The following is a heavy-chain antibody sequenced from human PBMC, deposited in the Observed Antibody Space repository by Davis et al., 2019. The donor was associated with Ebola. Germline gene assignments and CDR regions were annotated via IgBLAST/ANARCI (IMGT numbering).Heavy chain of an antibody. V-gene: IGHV3-66*01. J-gene: IGHJ6*02. CDR2: IYSGGST. CDR1: GFTVSSNY. Sequence: GESLKISCAASGFTVSSNYMSWVRQAPGKGLEWVSVIYSGGSTYYADSVKGRFTISRDNSKNTLYLQMNSLRAEDTAVYYCARDSVFYGMDVWGQGTTVTVSS. D-gene: IGHD1-14*01. CDR3: ARDSVFYGMDV.